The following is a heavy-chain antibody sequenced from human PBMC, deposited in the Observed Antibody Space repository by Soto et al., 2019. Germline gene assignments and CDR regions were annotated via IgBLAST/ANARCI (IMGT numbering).Heavy chain of an antibody. CDR2: INGATGQT. J-gene: IGHJ6*02. Sequence: ASVKVSCKASGYTFSTYSMHWVRQAPGHSLEWMGWINGATGQTRSSQRFQDRVTITRDTSASTAYMELSGLRSGDTAVYYCARGKGMDGNYYYYGMDIWGQGTTVTVSS. CDR1: GYTFSTYS. CDR3: ARGKGMDGNYYYYGMDI. V-gene: IGHV1-3*01.